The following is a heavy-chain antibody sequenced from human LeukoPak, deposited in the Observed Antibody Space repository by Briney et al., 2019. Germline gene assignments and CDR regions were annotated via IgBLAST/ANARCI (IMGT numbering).Heavy chain of an antibody. D-gene: IGHD6-6*01. CDR3: AKFGSSGLQGY. Sequence: GGSLRLSCAASGFSFSSFGMHWVRQAPGKGLEWVAFIRNDGNNIRYADSVKGRFTISRDNSKNTLYLQMNSLKSEDTAVYYCAKFGSSGLQGYWGQGTLVTVSS. CDR2: IRNDGNNI. V-gene: IGHV3-30*02. J-gene: IGHJ4*02. CDR1: GFSFSSFG.